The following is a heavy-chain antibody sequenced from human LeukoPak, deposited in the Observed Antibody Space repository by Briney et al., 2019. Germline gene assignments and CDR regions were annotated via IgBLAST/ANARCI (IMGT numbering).Heavy chain of an antibody. CDR2: IIPILGIA. CDR3: ARGPIAVAGTGGNWFDP. Sequence: ASVKVSCKASGGTFSSYAISWVRQAPGQGLEWMGRIIPILGIANYAQKFQGRVTITADKSTSTAYMELSSLRSEDTAVYYCARGPIAVAGTGGNWFDPWGQGTLVTVSS. CDR1: GGTFSSYA. J-gene: IGHJ5*02. D-gene: IGHD6-19*01. V-gene: IGHV1-69*04.